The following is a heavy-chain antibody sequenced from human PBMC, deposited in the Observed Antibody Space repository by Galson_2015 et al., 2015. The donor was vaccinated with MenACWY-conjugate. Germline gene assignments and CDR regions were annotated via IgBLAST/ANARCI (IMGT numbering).Heavy chain of an antibody. V-gene: IGHV4-59*11. CDR1: GDSISRHY. Sequence: ETLSLPCIVSGDSISRHYWSWIRQPPGKGLEWIGFFFNSGSADYSPTNYNPSLKSRVTISADTSKNQFSLELRSVTAADTAVYSCARGVAMVRGVITPPFFDSWGQGTLVTVSS. D-gene: IGHD3-10*01. J-gene: IGHJ4*02. CDR3: ARGVAMVRGVITPPFFDS. CDR2: FFNSGSADYSPT.